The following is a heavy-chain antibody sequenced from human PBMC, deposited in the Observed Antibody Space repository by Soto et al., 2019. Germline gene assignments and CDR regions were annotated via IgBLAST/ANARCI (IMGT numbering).Heavy chain of an antibody. Sequence: QVQLVQSGAEVKTPGSSVKVSCKASGGTLSDYAISWVRQAPGQGLEWMGGIMPTVDSANYAQNFQGRLKISADESTSAANRELSSLRSDDTAVYYGAVAAVREIMAQESTGMAVWGQGTTVIVSS. V-gene: IGHV1-69*01. CDR2: IMPTVDSA. CDR3: AVAAVREIMAQESTGMAV. CDR1: GGTLSDYA. D-gene: IGHD3-10*01. J-gene: IGHJ6*02.